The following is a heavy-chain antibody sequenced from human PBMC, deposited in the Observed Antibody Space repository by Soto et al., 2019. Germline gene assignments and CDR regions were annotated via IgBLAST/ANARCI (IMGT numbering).Heavy chain of an antibody. CDR3: ARRRDGYNLGYFDY. CDR2: IYYSGST. CDR1: GGSISSSSYY. D-gene: IGHD5-12*01. V-gene: IGHV4-39*01. J-gene: IGHJ4*02. Sequence: PSETLSLTCTVSGGSISSSSYYWGWIHQPPGKGLEWIGSIYYSGSTYYNPSLKSRVTISVDTSKNQFSLKLSSVTAADTAVYYCARRRDGYNLGYFDYWGQGTLVT.